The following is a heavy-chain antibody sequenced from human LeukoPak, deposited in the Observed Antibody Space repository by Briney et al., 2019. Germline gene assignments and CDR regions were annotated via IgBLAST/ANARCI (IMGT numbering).Heavy chain of an antibody. CDR2: IYYSGST. J-gene: IGHJ5*02. Sequence: SQTLSLTCTVSGGSISSGDYYWSWIRQPPGKGLEWIGYIYYSGSTNYNPSLKSRVTISVDTSKNQFSLKLSSVTAADTAVYYCARGLKRRYHGSSWPNWFDPWGQGTLVTVSS. CDR3: ARGLKRRYHGSSWPNWFDP. V-gene: IGHV4-30-4*08. CDR1: GGSISSGDYY. D-gene: IGHD6-13*01.